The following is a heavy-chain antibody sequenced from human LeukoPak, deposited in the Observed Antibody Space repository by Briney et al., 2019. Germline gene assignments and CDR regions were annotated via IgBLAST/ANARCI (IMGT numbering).Heavy chain of an antibody. Sequence: SETLSLTCTVSGGSISSNDYYWGWIRQPPGKGLEWIGNILYSGNTFYHPSHKSRITIAVDTSKNQFSLKLSSVTAADTAVYYCSRYIRRRPQFDYWGQGTLVTVSS. CDR1: GGSISSNDYY. CDR3: SRYIRRRPQFDY. V-gene: IGHV4-39*01. J-gene: IGHJ4*02. CDR2: ILYSGNT.